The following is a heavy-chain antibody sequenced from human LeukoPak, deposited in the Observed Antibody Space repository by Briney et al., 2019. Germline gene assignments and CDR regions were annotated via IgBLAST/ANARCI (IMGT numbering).Heavy chain of an antibody. J-gene: IGHJ5*02. CDR2: ISYDGSNK. Sequence: GGSLRLSCTASGFTFSSYAMHWVRQAPGKGLEWVAFISYDGSNKYSADSLKGRFTISRDNSKNTLYLQMNSLRAEDTAVYYCAREGTSGTHLNWFDPWGQGTLVTVSS. CDR3: AREGTSGTHLNWFDP. CDR1: GFTFSSYA. V-gene: IGHV3-30-3*01. D-gene: IGHD1-1*01.